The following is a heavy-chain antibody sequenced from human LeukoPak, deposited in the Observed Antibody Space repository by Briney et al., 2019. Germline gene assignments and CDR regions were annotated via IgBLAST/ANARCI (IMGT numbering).Heavy chain of an antibody. D-gene: IGHD1-26*01. CDR3: ARGRGSYCFDY. Sequence: ASVKASCKASGYTFTGYYMHWVRQAPGQGLEWMGWINPNSGDTNYAQKFQGRVTITRDTSISTAYMELSRLRSDDTAVYYCARGRGSYCFDYWGQGTLVTVSS. CDR2: INPNSGDT. V-gene: IGHV1-2*02. CDR1: GYTFTGYY. J-gene: IGHJ4*02.